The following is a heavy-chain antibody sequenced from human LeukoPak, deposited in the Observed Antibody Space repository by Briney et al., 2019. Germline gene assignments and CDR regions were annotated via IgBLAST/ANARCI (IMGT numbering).Heavy chain of an antibody. Sequence: SVKVSCKASVGTFNTYAISWVRQAPGQGLEWMGGIIPILGTAKYPQRFQGRVTITADEITSTAYMELSSLTSEDTAVYYCASNTKYYEGSGHYVFDFWGQGTLVSVSS. J-gene: IGHJ4*02. V-gene: IGHV1-69*13. CDR3: ASNTKYYEGSGHYVFDF. CDR1: VGTFNTYA. CDR2: IIPILGTA. D-gene: IGHD3-22*01.